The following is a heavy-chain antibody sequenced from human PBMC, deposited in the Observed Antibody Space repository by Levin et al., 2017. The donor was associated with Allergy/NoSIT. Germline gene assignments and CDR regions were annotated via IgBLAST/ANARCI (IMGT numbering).Heavy chain of an antibody. Sequence: GESLKISCAASGFSFSDHYMDWVRQAPGKGLEWVGRSRNKANSYTTEYAASVKGRFTISRDDSKNSLYLQMNSLKIEDTAVYYCARLPGSRWSLSYMDVWGKGTTATVSS. J-gene: IGHJ6*03. CDR2: SRNKANSYTT. D-gene: IGHD6-13*01. CDR1: GFSFSDHY. V-gene: IGHV3-72*01. CDR3: ARLPGSRWSLSYMDV.